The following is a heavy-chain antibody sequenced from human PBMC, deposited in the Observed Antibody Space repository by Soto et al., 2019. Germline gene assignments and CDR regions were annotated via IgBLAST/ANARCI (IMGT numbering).Heavy chain of an antibody. J-gene: IGHJ6*02. Sequence: SETLSLTCTVSGDSISSDYYHWTWIRQSPGKGLEWIGYIHHSGSILYNPSLKSRVTISVDTSKNQFSLHLTSVTAADTAVYFCAREDDGRDSLDVRGQGTTVTVSS. CDR3: AREDDGRDSLDV. CDR1: GDSISSDYYH. V-gene: IGHV4-30-4*08. CDR2: IHHSGSI. D-gene: IGHD1-1*01.